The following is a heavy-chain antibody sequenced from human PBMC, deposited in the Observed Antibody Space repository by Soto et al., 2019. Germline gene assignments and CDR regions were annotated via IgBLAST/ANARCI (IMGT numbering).Heavy chain of an antibody. CDR1: GFTFSSYS. V-gene: IGHV3-48*02. D-gene: IGHD1-26*01. Sequence: GGSLRLSCAASGFTFSSYSMNWVRQAPGKGLEWVSYISRSSSTIYYADSVKGRFTISRDNAKNSLYLQMNSLRDEDTAVYYCARDLAVIVGAKRINWFDPWGQGTLVTVSS. CDR3: ARDLAVIVGAKRINWFDP. J-gene: IGHJ5*02. CDR2: ISRSSSTI.